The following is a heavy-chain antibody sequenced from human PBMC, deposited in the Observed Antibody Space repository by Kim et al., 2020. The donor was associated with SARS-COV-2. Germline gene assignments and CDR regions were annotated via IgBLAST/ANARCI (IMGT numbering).Heavy chain of an antibody. CDR3: ARTYYDILTGYYPYYFDY. D-gene: IGHD3-9*01. J-gene: IGHJ4*02. V-gene: IGHV4-59*01. Sequence: SRVTIAVDTSKNQFSLKLGSVTAADTAVYYCARTYYDILTGYYPYYFDYWGQGTLVTVSS.